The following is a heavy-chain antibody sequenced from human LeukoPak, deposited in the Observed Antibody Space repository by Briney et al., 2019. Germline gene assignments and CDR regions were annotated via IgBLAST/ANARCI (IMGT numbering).Heavy chain of an antibody. V-gene: IGHV3-72*01. D-gene: IGHD1-26*01. CDR2: TRNKANSYTT. J-gene: IGHJ4*02. CDR1: GFTFSDHY. Sequence: GGSLRLSCAASGFTFSDHYMDWVRQAPGKGLEWVGRTRNKANSYTTEYAASVKGRFTISRDDPKNSLYLQMNSLKTEDTAVYYCARDRGGYSGSYYYFDYWGQGTLVTVSS. CDR3: ARDRGGYSGSYYYFDY.